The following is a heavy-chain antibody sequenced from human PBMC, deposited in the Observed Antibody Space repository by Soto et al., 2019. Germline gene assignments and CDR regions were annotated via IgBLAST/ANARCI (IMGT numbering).Heavy chain of an antibody. CDR3: ARQHNDLWTDSPDFDY. Sequence: QDQLVQSGGEVKKPGASVKVSCKASGYNYHNYGVTWVRQATGQELEWMGWISAFNHKANDAPNIQDRVTMTIDTSTNTAHMEMRSLRPDDTAVYYCARQHNDLWTDSPDFDYWGQGTLVTVSA. V-gene: IGHV1-18*04. D-gene: IGHD3-9*01. CDR2: ISAFNHKA. CDR1: GYNYHNYG. J-gene: IGHJ4*02.